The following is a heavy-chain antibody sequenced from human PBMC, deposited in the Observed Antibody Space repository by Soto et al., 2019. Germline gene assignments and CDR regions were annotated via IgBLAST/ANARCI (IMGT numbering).Heavy chain of an antibody. CDR3: ARVGGINWFDP. CDR1: GGSISSGGYY. CDR2: IYYSGST. J-gene: IGHJ5*02. D-gene: IGHD3-16*01. V-gene: IGHV4-31*03. Sequence: SETLSLTCTVSGGSISSGGYYWSRIRQHPGKGLEWIGYIYYSGSTYYNPSLKSRVTISVDTSKNQFSLKLSSVTAADTAVYYCARVGGINWFDPWGQGTLVTVSS.